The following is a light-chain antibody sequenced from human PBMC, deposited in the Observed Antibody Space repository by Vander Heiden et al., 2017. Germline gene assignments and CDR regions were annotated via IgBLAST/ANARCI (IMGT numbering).Light chain of an antibody. J-gene: IGLJ2*01. CDR1: TPNIEGNS. CDR3: GTWDSSLSVVV. Sequence: QSVFTQPPSVPAASGQRVTISCSGSTPNIEGNSVSWYQQVPGTVPKLLIYDNDKRPSGIPDRFSGSKSATSATLVITGLQTGDEANYYCGTWDSSLSVVVFGGETRLTVL. CDR2: DND. V-gene: IGLV1-51*01.